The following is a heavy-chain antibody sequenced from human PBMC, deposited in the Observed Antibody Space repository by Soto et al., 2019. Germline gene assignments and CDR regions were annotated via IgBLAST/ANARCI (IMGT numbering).Heavy chain of an antibody. CDR1: GFTFSSYA. CDR2: MSSNGGST. V-gene: IGHV3-64D*06. J-gene: IGHJ6*02. CDR3: VKDLSDYDFWSGSPYYCMDV. D-gene: IGHD3-3*01. Sequence: GGSLRLSCSASGFTFSSYAMHWVRQAPGKGLEYVSAMSSNGGSTYYADSVKGRFTISRDNSKNTLYLQMSSLRAEYTAVYYCVKDLSDYDFWSGSPYYCMDVWGQGTTVTVSS.